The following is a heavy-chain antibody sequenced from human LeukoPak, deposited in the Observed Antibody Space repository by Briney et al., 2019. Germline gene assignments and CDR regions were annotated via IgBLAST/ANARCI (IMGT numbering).Heavy chain of an antibody. D-gene: IGHD1-26*01. Sequence: SGGSLRLSCAASGFTFSSYGMHWVRQAPGKGLEWVAVISYDGSNKYYADSVKGRFTISRDNSKNTLYLQMNSLRAEDTAVYYCAKDRELRAFRRSYYGMDVWGQGTTVTVSS. CDR3: AKDRELRAFRRSYYGMDV. CDR2: ISYDGSNK. CDR1: GFTFSSYG. V-gene: IGHV3-30*18. J-gene: IGHJ6*02.